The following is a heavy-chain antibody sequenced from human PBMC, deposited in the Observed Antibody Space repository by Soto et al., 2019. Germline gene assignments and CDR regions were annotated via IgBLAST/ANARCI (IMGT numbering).Heavy chain of an antibody. CDR3: ARIEGDCSGGSCYSGGFDY. J-gene: IGHJ4*02. CDR2: IDNSGTIK. V-gene: IGHV3-11*01. Sequence: WGSLRISCAASGFTFRDYYMTWIRQAPGKGLEWVSYIDNSGTIKYYADSVKGRFTISRDNTKNSLSLQMNSLGAEDTAIYYSARIEGDCSGGSCYSGGFDYWGQGALVTVSS. CDR1: GFTFRDYY. D-gene: IGHD2-15*01.